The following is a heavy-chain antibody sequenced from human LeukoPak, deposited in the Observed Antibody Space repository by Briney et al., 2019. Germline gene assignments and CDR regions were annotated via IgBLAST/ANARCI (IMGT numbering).Heavy chain of an antibody. Sequence: ASETLSLTCSVSGYSISSGYYWGWIRQPPGKGLEWIGSIYHSGSTYYNPSLKSRVTISVDTSKNQFSLELSSVTAADTAVYYCARDWDIAMYFDYWGQGILATVSS. V-gene: IGHV4-38-2*02. J-gene: IGHJ4*02. CDR1: GYSISSGYY. CDR3: ARDWDIAMYFDY. D-gene: IGHD5-18*01. CDR2: IYHSGST.